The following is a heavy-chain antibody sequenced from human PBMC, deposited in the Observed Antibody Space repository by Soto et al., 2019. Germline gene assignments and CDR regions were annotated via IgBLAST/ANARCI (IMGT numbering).Heavy chain of an antibody. CDR3: ARCRSNYYGSGSYSY. CDR1: GGSFSGYY. CDR2: INHSGST. D-gene: IGHD3-10*01. V-gene: IGHV4-34*01. J-gene: IGHJ4*02. Sequence: SETLSLTCAVYGGSFSGYYWSWIRQPPGKGLEWIGEINHSGSTNYNPSLKSRVTISVDTSKNQLSLKLSSVTAADTAVYYCARCRSNYYGSGSYSYWGQGTLVTVSS.